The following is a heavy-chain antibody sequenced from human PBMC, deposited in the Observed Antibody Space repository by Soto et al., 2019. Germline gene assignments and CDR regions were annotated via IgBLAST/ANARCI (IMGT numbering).Heavy chain of an antibody. J-gene: IGHJ4*02. CDR3: ARAGGGQPNRYYFDY. D-gene: IGHD2-15*01. Sequence: ASVKVSCKASGYTFTGYYMHWVRQAPGQGLEWMGWINPNSGGTNYAQKFQGWVTMTRDTSISTAYMELRSLRSDDTAVYYCARAGGGQPNRYYFDYWGQGTLVTVSS. CDR1: GYTFTGYY. CDR2: INPNSGGT. V-gene: IGHV1-2*04.